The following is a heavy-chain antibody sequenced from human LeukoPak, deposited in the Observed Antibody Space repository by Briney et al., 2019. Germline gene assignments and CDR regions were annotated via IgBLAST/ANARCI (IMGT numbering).Heavy chain of an antibody. CDR3: ARGPHPGRAGYNLIDH. D-gene: IGHD5-24*01. CDR2: ISYRGTT. J-gene: IGHJ4*02. CDR1: GGSISSSSYY. V-gene: IGHV4-39*01. Sequence: SETLSLTCTVAGGSISSSSYYWGWIRQPPGKGLEWIGSISYRGTTFYNPSLKSRVTISVDTSKNQFFLKVSSVTAADTAVYYFARGPHPGRAGYNLIDHWGQGTLVTVSP.